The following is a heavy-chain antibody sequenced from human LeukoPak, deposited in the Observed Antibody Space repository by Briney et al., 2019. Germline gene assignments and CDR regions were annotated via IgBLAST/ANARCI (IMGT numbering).Heavy chain of an antibody. CDR3: VKGLGVATSTAFDV. CDR2: ISGGGDIT. D-gene: IGHD5-12*01. J-gene: IGHJ3*01. CDR1: GGTFSGYA. V-gene: IGHV3-23*01. Sequence: GGSLRLSCEVSGGTFSGYARSWVRQAPGKGLEWVSIISGGGDITYYADSVKGGLTISRANTKNTLHLQMNSLRVEDTAIYYCVKGLGVATSTAFDVWGQGTMVTVSS.